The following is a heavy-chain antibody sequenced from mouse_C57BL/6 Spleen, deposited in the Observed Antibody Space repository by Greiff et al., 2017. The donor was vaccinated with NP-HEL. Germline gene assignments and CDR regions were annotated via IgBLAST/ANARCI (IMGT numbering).Heavy chain of an antibody. V-gene: IGHV1-82*01. J-gene: IGHJ4*01. Sequence: QVQLQQSGPELVKPGASVKISCKASGYAFSSSWMTWVKQRPGQGLEWIGRIYPGDGDTNYNGKFKGRATLTADKSSSTAYMQLSSLTSEDSAVYFCARRGYYYGSSCAMDYWGQGTSVTVSS. D-gene: IGHD1-1*01. CDR1: GYAFSSSW. CDR3: ARRGYYYGSSCAMDY. CDR2: IYPGDGDT.